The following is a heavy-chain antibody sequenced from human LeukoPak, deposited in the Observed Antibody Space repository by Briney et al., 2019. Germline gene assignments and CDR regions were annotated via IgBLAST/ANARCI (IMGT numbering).Heavy chain of an antibody. CDR2: INPNSGGT. J-gene: IGHJ2*01. V-gene: IGHV1-2*06. D-gene: IGHD6-6*01. Sequence: ASVKVSCKGSGYIFTGYYMHWVRQAPGQGLEWMGRINPNSGGTNYAQKFQGRVTMTRDTSISTAYMELSRLRSDDTAVYYCAREYSSSPWYFDVWGRGTLVTVSS. CDR1: GYIFTGYY. CDR3: AREYSSSPWYFDV.